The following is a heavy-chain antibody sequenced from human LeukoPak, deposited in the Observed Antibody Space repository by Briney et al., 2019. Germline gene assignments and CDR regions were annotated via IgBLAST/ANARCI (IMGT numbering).Heavy chain of an antibody. CDR2: ISSSSSYI. CDR3: ARAAYCSSTSCYGSDI. V-gene: IGHV3-21*01. CDR1: GFTFDDYG. J-gene: IGHJ3*02. Sequence: GGSLRLSCAASGFTFDDYGMSWVRQAPGKGLEWVSSISSSSSYIYSADSVKGRFTISRDNAKNSLYLQMNSLRAEDTAVYYCARAAYCSSTSCYGSDIWGQGTMVTVSS. D-gene: IGHD2-2*01.